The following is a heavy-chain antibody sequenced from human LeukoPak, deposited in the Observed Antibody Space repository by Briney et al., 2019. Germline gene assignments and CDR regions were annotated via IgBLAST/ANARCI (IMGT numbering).Heavy chain of an antibody. J-gene: IGHJ4*02. CDR2: INHSGST. D-gene: IGHD6-19*01. CDR1: GGSFSGYY. Sequence: PSETLSLTCAVYGGSFSGYYWSWIRQPPGKGLEWIGEINHSGSTNYNPSLKSRVTISVDTSKNQFSLKLGSVTAADTAVYYCARGISGIAVAGTSFVDYWGQGTLVTVSS. CDR3: ARGISGIAVAGTSFVDY. V-gene: IGHV4-34*01.